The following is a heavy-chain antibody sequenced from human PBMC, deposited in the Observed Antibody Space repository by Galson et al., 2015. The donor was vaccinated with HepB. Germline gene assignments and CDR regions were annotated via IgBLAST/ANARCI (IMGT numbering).Heavy chain of an antibody. CDR1: GGSISSYS. CDR2: IYHSGST. V-gene: IGHV4-59*08. J-gene: IGHJ4*02. Sequence: SETLSLTCTVSGGSISSYSWNWIRQPPGKGLEWIGYIYHSGSTNHNPSLKSRVTISVDTSKNQFSLKLSSVTAADTAVYYCARGRGYSYGYVDYWGQGTLVTVSS. D-gene: IGHD5-18*01. CDR3: ARGRGYSYGYVDY.